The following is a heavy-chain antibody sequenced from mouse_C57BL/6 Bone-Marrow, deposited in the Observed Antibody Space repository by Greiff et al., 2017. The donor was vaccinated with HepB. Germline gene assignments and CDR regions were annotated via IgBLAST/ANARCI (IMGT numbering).Heavy chain of an antibody. CDR1: GYSITSGYY. D-gene: IGHD2-10*01. CDR3: ARAYSVFGY. V-gene: IGHV3-6*01. CDR2: ISYDGSN. J-gene: IGHJ3*01. Sequence: VQLKQSGPGLVKPSQSLSLTCSVTGYSITSGYYWNWIRQFPGNNLEWMGYISYDGSNNYNPSLKNRISITRDTSKNQFFLKLNSVTTEDTATYYCARAYSVFGYWGQGTLVTVSA.